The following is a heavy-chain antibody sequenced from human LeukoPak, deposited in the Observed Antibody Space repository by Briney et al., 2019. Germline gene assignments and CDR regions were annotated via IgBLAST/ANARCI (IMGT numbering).Heavy chain of an antibody. J-gene: IGHJ4*02. D-gene: IGHD6-13*01. V-gene: IGHV1-46*01. CDR2: INPSGGST. CDR1: GYTFTSYY. CDR3: ARDVNPTRYRSSWLFDY. Sequence: ASVKVSCKASGYTFTSYYMHWVRQAPGQGLEWMGIINPSGGSTSYAQKFQGRVTMTRDTSTSTVYMELSSLRSEDTAVYYCARDVNPTRYRSSWLFDYWGQGTLVTVSS.